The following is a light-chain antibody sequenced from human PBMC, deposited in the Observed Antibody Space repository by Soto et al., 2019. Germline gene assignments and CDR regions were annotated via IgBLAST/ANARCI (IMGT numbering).Light chain of an antibody. Sequence: EIVLTQSPDTVSLSPGERATLSCRASQSVSNIYLSWYQQKPGQAPRLLIYASSNRPTGIPDWFSGTGSGTDFTLTISRLEPEDFAVYYCQQYDSVPTTFGQGTKVEIK. CDR1: QSVSNIY. CDR3: QQYDSVPTT. CDR2: ASS. V-gene: IGKV3-20*01. J-gene: IGKJ1*01.